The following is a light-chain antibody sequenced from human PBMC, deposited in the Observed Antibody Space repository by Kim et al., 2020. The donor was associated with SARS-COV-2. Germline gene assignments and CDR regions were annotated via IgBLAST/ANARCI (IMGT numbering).Light chain of an antibody. V-gene: IGLV2-11*01. Sequence: QSALTQPRSVSGSPGQSVTISCTGTSSDVGGYNYVSWYKQHPGKAPKLMIYDVSKRPSGVPDRFSGSKSGNTASLTISGLQAEDEADYYCCSYAGSYTPHVVFGGGTQLTVL. CDR3: CSYAGSYTPHVV. CDR2: DVS. J-gene: IGLJ2*01. CDR1: SSDVGGYNY.